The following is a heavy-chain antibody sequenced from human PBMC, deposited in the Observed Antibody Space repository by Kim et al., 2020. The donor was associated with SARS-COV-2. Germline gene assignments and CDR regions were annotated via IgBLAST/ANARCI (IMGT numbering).Heavy chain of an antibody. J-gene: IGHJ4*02. CDR2: NK. Sequence: NKYYADSVKCRFTISRDNSKNTLYLQMNSLRAEDTAVYYCARSDGYSYFDYWGQGTLVTVSS. CDR3: ARSDGYSYFDY. V-gene: IGHV3-30*01. D-gene: IGHD2-15*01.